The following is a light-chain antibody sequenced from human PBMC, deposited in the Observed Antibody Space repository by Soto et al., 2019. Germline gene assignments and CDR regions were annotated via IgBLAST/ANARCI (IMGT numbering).Light chain of an antibody. CDR1: QGISYY. Sequence: DIQLTQSPSAMSAAVGDRVTITCRASQGISYYLVWFQQKPGKVPKRLIYGASTLQSGVPSRFSGSGSGTEFTLTISCLQPEDFATYYCLQHHSYPHTFGQGTKLEIK. V-gene: IGKV1-17*03. J-gene: IGKJ2*01. CDR3: LQHHSYPHT. CDR2: GAS.